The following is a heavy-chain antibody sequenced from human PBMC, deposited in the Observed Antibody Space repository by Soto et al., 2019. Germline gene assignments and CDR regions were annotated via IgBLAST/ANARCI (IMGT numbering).Heavy chain of an antibody. D-gene: IGHD2-8*01. Sequence: EVQLLESGGGLVQRGGSLRLSCAASGFSISSYAMNWVRQAPGKGLEWVSGISGSGDNTYYADSVKGRFSISRDTSKNTLYVQMNSLRAEDTAVYYWAKDRCSNGVCYSRHWGQGVLVTVSS. CDR1: GFSISSYA. CDR2: ISGSGDNT. CDR3: AKDRCSNGVCYSRH. J-gene: IGHJ4*02. V-gene: IGHV3-23*01.